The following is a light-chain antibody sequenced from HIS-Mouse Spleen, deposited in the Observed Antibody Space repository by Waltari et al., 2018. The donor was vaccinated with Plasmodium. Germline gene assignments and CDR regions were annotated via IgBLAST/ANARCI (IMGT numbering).Light chain of an antibody. CDR2: AAS. CDR1: QGISSY. V-gene: IGKV1-9*01. Sequence: DIQLTQSPSFLSASVGDRVTITCRASQGISSYLDWYQQKPGKAPKLLIYAASTLQSGVPSRCSGSGSGTEFTLTISSLQPEDFATYYCQQLNSYPLTFGGGTKVEIK. CDR3: QQLNSYPLT. J-gene: IGKJ4*01.